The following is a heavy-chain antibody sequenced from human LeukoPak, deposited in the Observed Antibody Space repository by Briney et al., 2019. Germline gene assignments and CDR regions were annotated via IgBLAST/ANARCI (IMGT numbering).Heavy chain of an antibody. J-gene: IGHJ5*02. CDR2: MNPNSGNT. Sequence: AASVKVSCKASGYTFTSYDINWVRQATGQGLEWMGWMNPNSGNTGYAQKFQGRVTMTRNTSISTAYMELSSLRSEDTAVYYCARAQYSSSSLLGRNSNWFDPWGQGTLVTVSS. D-gene: IGHD6-6*01. CDR1: GYTFTSYD. CDR3: ARAQYSSSSLLGRNSNWFDP. V-gene: IGHV1-8*01.